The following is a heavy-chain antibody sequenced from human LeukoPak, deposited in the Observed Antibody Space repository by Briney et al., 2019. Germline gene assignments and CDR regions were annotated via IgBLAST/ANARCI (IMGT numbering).Heavy chain of an antibody. V-gene: IGHV1-2*02. Sequence: ASVKVSCKASGYTFTGYYMHWVRQAPGQGLEWMGWINPNSGGTNYAQKFQGRVTMTRDTSISTAYMELSRLRSDDTAVYYCARERRYGDYAWGRRWFDPWGQGTLVTVSS. CDR1: GYTFTGYY. J-gene: IGHJ5*02. D-gene: IGHD4-17*01. CDR3: ARERRYGDYAWGRRWFDP. CDR2: INPNSGGT.